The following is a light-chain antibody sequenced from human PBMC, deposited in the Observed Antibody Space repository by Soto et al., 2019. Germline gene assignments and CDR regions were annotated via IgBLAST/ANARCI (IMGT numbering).Light chain of an antibody. CDR1: QTISSSY. CDR2: GAS. J-gene: IGKJ2*01. CDR3: QQYGSSQGYT. Sequence: EVVLTQSPGTLSLSPGERAALSCRASQTISSSYLAGYQQKPGQAPRLLIYGASSRATCIPDRFSGSGSGTDFTLTISRLEPEDFPVYYCQQYGSSQGYTFGQGTKLEIK. V-gene: IGKV3-20*01.